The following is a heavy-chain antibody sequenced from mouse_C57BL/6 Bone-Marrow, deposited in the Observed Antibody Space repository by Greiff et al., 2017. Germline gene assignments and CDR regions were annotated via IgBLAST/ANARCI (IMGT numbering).Heavy chain of an antibody. V-gene: IGHV1-54*01. J-gene: IGHJ4*01. D-gene: IGHD1-1*01. CDR1: GYAFTNYL. CDR2: INPGSGGT. CDR3: ARSGHITRDAMDY. Sequence: QVQLQQSGAELVRPGTSVKVSCKASGYAFTNYLIEWVKQRPGQGLEWIGVINPGSGGTNYNEKFKGKATLTADKSSSTAYMQLSSLTSEDSAVXFCARSGHITRDAMDYWGQGTSVTVSS.